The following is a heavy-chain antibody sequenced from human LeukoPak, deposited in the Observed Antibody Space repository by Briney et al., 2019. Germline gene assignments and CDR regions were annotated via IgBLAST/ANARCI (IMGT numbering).Heavy chain of an antibody. D-gene: IGHD3-10*01. CDR2: INHSGGT. CDR1: GGSFSGYY. CDR3: ARRVLLWFGELKPGNWFDP. Sequence: SETLSLTCAVYGGSFSGYYWSWIRQPPGKGLEWIGEINHSGGTDYNPSLKSRVTISVDTSKNQFSLKLSSVTAADTAVYYCARRVLLWFGELKPGNWFDPWGQGTLVTVSS. V-gene: IGHV4-34*01. J-gene: IGHJ5*02.